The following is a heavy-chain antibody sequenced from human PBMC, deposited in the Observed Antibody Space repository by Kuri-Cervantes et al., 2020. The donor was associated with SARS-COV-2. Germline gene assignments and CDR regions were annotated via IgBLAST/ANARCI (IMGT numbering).Heavy chain of an antibody. CDR3: AGHIVVVPAAPNWFDP. CDR1: GGSFSGYD. CDR2: INHSGST. D-gene: IGHD2-2*01. V-gene: IGHV4-34*01. Sequence: GSLRLSCAVYGGSFSGYDWSWIRQPPGKGLEWIGEINHSGSTNYNPSHKSRDTISVDTTKNQFSLKQSSVTAADTAVYYCAGHIVVVPAAPNWFDPWGQGTLVTVSS. J-gene: IGHJ5*02.